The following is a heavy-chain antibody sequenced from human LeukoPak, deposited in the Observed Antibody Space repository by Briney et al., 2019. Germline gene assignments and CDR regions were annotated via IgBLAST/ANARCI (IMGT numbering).Heavy chain of an antibody. D-gene: IGHD2-2*01. CDR1: GFTFSSYG. CDR2: ISYDGSNK. J-gene: IGHJ4*02. V-gene: IGHV3-30*18. CDR3: AKDGERDCSSTSCYHDY. Sequence: GGSLRLSCAASGFTFSSYGMNWVRQAPGKGLEWVAVISYDGSNKYYADSVKGRFTISRDNSKNTLYLQMNSLRAEDTAVYYCAKDGERDCSSTSCYHDYWGQGTLVTVSS.